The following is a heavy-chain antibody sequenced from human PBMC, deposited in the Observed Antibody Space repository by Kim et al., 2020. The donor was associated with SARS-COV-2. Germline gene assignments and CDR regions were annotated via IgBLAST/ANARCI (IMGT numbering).Heavy chain of an antibody. CDR2: IYYSGGT. J-gene: IGHJ5*02. Sequence: SETLSLTCTVSGGSISSSSYYWDWIRQPPGKGLEWIGTIYYSGGTYYNPSLKSRVTISVDTSKNQFSLKLSSVTAADTAVFYCARRGYTVTPGGGWFDPWGQGTLVTVSS. CDR3: ARRGYTVTPGGGWFDP. V-gene: IGHV4-39*01. D-gene: IGHD4-17*01. CDR1: GGSISSSSYY.